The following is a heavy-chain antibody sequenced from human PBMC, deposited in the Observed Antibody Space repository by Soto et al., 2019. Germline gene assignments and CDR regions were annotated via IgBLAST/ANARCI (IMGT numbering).Heavy chain of an antibody. D-gene: IGHD2-2*01. J-gene: IGHJ4*02. CDR3: ARGKLSFDFDQ. V-gene: IGHV3-30*03. CDR2: ISRDGSEK. Sequence: QIQLVESGGDGVRPGRSLRLSCAASGFSFVFFGMHWVRQASGKGLEWVAFISRDGSEKYYADSVQGRFTLSKAFSRKTMYLEMNTLTDEDTALYYCARGKLSFDFDQWGQGTLVIVSS. CDR1: GFSFVFFG.